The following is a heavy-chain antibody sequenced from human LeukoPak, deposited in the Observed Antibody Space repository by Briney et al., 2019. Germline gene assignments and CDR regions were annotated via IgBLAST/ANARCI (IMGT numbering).Heavy chain of an antibody. Sequence: SETLSLTCTVSGDSLSSFYWSWIRQSPGKGLVWIGYFYYKGRTNYNPSLKSRVTMSVDTSKRQFSLNLSSLTAADTAVYYCARGGNWNDAFDYWGQGTLVTVSS. CDR3: ARGGNWNDAFDY. CDR2: FYYKGRT. CDR1: GDSLSSFY. J-gene: IGHJ4*02. D-gene: IGHD1-20*01. V-gene: IGHV4-59*08.